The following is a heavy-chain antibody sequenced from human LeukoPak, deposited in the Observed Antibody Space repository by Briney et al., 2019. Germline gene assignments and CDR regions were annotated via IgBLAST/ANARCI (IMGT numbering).Heavy chain of an antibody. CDR1: GYTFTSYE. Sequence: GASVKVSCKASGYTFTSYEINWVRQASGQALAWMGYINPRSEKTAYAQTFQGRITMTMNTSISTAYMELSSLTSEDTAVYYCATDRGRGSMFDPWGQGTLVTVSS. CDR2: INPRSEKT. D-gene: IGHD3-10*01. J-gene: IGHJ5*02. CDR3: ATDRGRGSMFDP. V-gene: IGHV1-8*01.